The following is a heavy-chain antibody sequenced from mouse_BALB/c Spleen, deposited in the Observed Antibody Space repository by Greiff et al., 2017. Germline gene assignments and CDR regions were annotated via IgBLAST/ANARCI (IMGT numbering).Heavy chain of an antibody. Sequence: VKLMESGPGLVAPSQSLSITCTVSGFSLTGYGVNWVRQPPGKGLEWLGMIWDDGSTDYNSALKSRLSISKDNSKSQVFLKMNSRQTDDTARYYCAREGYEGYYYAMDYWGQGTSVTVSS. J-gene: IGHJ4*01. CDR3: AREGYEGYYYAMDY. CDR2: IWDDGST. CDR1: GFSLTGYG. D-gene: IGHD2-14*01. V-gene: IGHV2-6-7*01.